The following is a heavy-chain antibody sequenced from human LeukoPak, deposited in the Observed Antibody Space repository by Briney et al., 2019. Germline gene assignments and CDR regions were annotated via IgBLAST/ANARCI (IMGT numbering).Heavy chain of an antibody. Sequence: GGSLRLSCAASGFTFSSYAMSWVRQAAGKGLEWVSSISGDGGSTYYPDSVKGRFTISRDNSKNTLYLQMNSLRAEDTAVYYCAKTYSDFWSAYQAWGQGTLVTVSS. CDR3: AKTYSDFWSAYQA. CDR1: GFTFSSYA. CDR2: ISGDGGST. V-gene: IGHV3-23*01. J-gene: IGHJ5*02. D-gene: IGHD3-3*01.